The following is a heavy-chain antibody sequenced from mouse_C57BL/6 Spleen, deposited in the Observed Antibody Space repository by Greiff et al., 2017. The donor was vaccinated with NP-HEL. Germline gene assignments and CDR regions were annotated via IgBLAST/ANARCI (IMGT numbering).Heavy chain of an antibody. V-gene: IGHV5-17*01. CDR3: ARPHGGGAMDY. D-gene: IGHD1-1*02. Sequence: DVKLVESGGGLVKPGGSLKLSCAASGFTFSDYGMHWVRQAPEKGLEWVAYISSGSSTIYYADPVKSRFTISRDNAKNTLFLQMTSLRSEDTAMYYCARPHGGGAMDYWGQGTSVTVSS. CDR1: GFTFSDYG. J-gene: IGHJ4*01. CDR2: ISSGSSTI.